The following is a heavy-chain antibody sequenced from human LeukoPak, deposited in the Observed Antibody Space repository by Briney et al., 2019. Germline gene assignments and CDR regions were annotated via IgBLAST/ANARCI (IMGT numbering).Heavy chain of an antibody. D-gene: IGHD3-22*01. Sequence: ASVKVSCKASGYTFTSNYIHWVRQAPGQGLEWMGWISAYNGNTNYAQKLQGRVTMTTDTSTSTAYMELRSLRSDDTAVYYCARDPTYYDSSGYYSFWGQGTLVTVSS. J-gene: IGHJ4*02. V-gene: IGHV1-18*04. CDR2: ISAYNGNT. CDR3: ARDPTYYDSSGYYSF. CDR1: GYTFTSNY.